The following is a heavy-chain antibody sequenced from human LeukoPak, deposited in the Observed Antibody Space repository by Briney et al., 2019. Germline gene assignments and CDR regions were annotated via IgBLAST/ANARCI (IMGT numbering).Heavy chain of an antibody. D-gene: IGHD1-14*01. J-gene: IGHJ3*02. CDR2: IYYSGKT. V-gene: IGHV4-59*01. CDR3: ARYRNEALFAFDI. CDR1: GDSISNYY. Sequence: PSETLSLTCTVPGDSISNYYGSWIRQPPGKGLEWIGYIYYSGKTEYNPSLKSRIPISVDTSKNQFSLRLNSVTAADTAVYYCARYRNEALFAFDIWGQGTMVTVSS.